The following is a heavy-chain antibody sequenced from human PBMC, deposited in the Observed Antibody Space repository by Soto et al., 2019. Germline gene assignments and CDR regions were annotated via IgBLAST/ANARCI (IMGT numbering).Heavy chain of an antibody. D-gene: IGHD3-22*01. V-gene: IGHV4-59*08. CDR1: GGCISSYY. Sequence: QVQLQESGPGLVKPSETLSLTCTVSGGCISSYYGGWFRQPPGKGLEWIGYIYYSGSTTYHPSLKSRVTISVDTSKNQFSLNLTSVTAADTAVYYCARLGGYYQAFDQWGQGSLVTVSS. J-gene: IGHJ4*02. CDR2: IYYSGST. CDR3: ARLGGYYQAFDQ.